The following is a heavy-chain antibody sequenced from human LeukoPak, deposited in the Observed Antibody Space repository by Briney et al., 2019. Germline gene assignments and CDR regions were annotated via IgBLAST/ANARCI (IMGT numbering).Heavy chain of an antibody. CDR1: GLTVSNHW. CDR2: IREERGRE. CDR3: ASLDTAKQPLANH. D-gene: IGHD5-18*01. V-gene: IGHV3-7*03. J-gene: IGHJ5*02. Sequence: GGSLRLSCVASGLTVSNHWMSWVRQAPGKGLEWVANIREERGREYYVDSVKGRFTISKNSAKNSLYLQMNTLRVEDTAMYYCASLDTAKQPLANHWGQGTLVTVSS.